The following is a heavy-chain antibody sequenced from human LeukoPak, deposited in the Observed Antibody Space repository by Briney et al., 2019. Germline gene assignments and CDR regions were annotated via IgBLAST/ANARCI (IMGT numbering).Heavy chain of an antibody. CDR2: INADGSDT. V-gene: IGHV3-74*01. Sequence: GGSLRLSCAASGFTFSTYWMHWVRQAPGKELVWVSRINADGSDTDYADSVKGRFTISRDNAKNTLYLQMNSLRAEDTSVYYCATISRSVSYHFDYWGQGTLVTVSS. J-gene: IGHJ4*02. CDR1: GFTFSTYW. CDR3: ATISRSVSYHFDY. D-gene: IGHD1-26*01.